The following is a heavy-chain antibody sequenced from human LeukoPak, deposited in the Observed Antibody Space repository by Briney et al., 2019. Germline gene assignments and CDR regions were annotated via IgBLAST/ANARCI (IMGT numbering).Heavy chain of an antibody. J-gene: IGHJ4*02. Sequence: SETLSLTCAVYGGSFSGYYWSWIRQPPGKGLEWIGEINHSGNTNYNPSLKSRLTISVDTSKNQFSLKLNSVTAAGTAVYYCARGARVGYSSGWSIDYWGQGTLVTVSS. CDR3: ARGARVGYSSGWSIDY. V-gene: IGHV4-34*01. CDR1: GGSFSGYY. D-gene: IGHD6-19*01. CDR2: INHSGNT.